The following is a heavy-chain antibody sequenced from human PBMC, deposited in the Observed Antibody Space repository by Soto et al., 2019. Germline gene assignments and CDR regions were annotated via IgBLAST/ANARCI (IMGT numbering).Heavy chain of an antibody. CDR3: AILLKAAAGTRWNSMDV. V-gene: IGHV1-69*01. CDR2: IIPIFGTA. J-gene: IGHJ6*02. Sequence: QVQLVQSGAEVKKPGSSVKVSCKASGGTFSSYAISWVRQAPGQGLEWMGGIIPIFGTANYAQKFQGRVTITADESTSTAYMELSSLRSEDTAVYYCAILLKAAAGTRWNSMDVWGQGTTVTVSS. D-gene: IGHD6-13*01. CDR1: GGTFSSYA.